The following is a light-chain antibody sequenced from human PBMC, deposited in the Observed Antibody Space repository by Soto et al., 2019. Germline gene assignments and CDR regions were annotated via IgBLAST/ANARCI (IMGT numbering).Light chain of an antibody. Sequence: QSVLTQPASVSGSPGQSITISCTGTSSDVGGYNYVSWYQQHPGKAPKLIICEVINRPSGVSNRFSGSKSGNTASLTISGLQAEDEAAYYCSLYTSRSTLVFGTGTKVTVL. CDR3: SLYTSRSTLV. J-gene: IGLJ1*01. CDR2: EVI. CDR1: SSDVGGYNY. V-gene: IGLV2-14*01.